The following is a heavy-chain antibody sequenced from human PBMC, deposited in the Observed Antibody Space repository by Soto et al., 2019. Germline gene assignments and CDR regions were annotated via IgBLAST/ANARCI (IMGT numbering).Heavy chain of an antibody. CDR2: IYFRGNT. D-gene: IGHD3-22*01. CDR3: AREGGSYDSGGYLIRGAFDI. Sequence: SETLSLTCSVSGDSISRIDYYWTWIRQHPEKGLEWIGNIYFRGNTYYSPSLESRLTISVDTSKNQFSLKLTSVTTADTAVYYCAREGGSYDSGGYLIRGAFDIWGQGTMVTVSS. CDR1: GDSISRIDYY. J-gene: IGHJ3*02. V-gene: IGHV4-31*03.